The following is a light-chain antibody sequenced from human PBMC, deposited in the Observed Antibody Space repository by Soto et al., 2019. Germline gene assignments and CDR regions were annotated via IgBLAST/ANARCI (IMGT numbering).Light chain of an antibody. J-gene: IGKJ2*01. CDR1: QSVSSS. CDR2: AAS. Sequence: DIQMTQSPYTLSAFVGDRVTITCRASQSVSSSLAWYQQKPGKAPKLLIYAASTLESGVSSRFSGSGFGTEFTLTINSLQPDDFATYYCQQYESFSPYTFGQGTNVEIK. V-gene: IGKV1-5*01. CDR3: QQYESFSPYT.